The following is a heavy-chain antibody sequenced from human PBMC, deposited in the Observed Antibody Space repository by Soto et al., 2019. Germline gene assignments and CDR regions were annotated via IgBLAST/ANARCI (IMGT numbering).Heavy chain of an antibody. D-gene: IGHD3-22*01. CDR3: AKDHDSSGYYYDY. Sequence: GGSLRLSCAASGFTFSSYGMHWVRQAPGKGLEWVAVISYDGSNKYYADSVKGRFTISRDNSKNTLYLQMNSLRAEDTAVYYCAKDHDSSGYYYDYWGQGTLVTVSS. J-gene: IGHJ4*02. CDR2: ISYDGSNK. CDR1: GFTFSSYG. V-gene: IGHV3-30*18.